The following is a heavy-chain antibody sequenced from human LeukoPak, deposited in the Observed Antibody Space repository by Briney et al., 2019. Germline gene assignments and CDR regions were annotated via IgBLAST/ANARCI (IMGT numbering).Heavy chain of an antibody. CDR3: VRGQATAWGLDY. CDR2: ISTDARTI. V-gene: IGHV3-74*01. J-gene: IGHJ4*02. Sequence: PGGSLRLSCAASGFTFTTYWMHWVRQAPGKGLVWVSHISTDARTITYADFVKGRFTISRDNAKNTLYLQMNSLRAEDTALYYCVRGQATAWGLDYWGQGTLVTVSS. CDR1: GFTFTTYW. D-gene: IGHD6-13*01.